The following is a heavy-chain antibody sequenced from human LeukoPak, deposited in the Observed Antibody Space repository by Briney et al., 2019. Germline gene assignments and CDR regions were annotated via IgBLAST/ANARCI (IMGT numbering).Heavy chain of an antibody. CDR2: IKGDGSQK. CDR3: VSRLVPGLS. V-gene: IGHV3-7*01. D-gene: IGHD6-25*01. J-gene: IGHJ4*02. Sequence: GSLRLSCAASGFTFSVSWMSWVRQAPGKGPEWVANIKGDGSQKYYVDSVKGRFTISRDNAKNSLYLQMNSLRAEDTAVYYCVSRLVPGLSWGQGTLVIVSS. CDR1: GFTFSVSW.